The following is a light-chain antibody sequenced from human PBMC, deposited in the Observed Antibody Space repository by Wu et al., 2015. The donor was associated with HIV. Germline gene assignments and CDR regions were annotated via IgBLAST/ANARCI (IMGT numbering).Light chain of an antibody. CDR2: DAS. V-gene: IGKV3-11*01. J-gene: IGKJ4*01. CDR1: QSVSSY. CDR3: QQRSNLLT. Sequence: EIVLTQSPATLSLSPGERATLSCRASQSVSSYLAWYQQKPGQAPRLLIYDASNRATGIPARFSGSGSGTDFTLTISSLEPEDFAAYYCQQRSNLLTFGGGTKVEIK.